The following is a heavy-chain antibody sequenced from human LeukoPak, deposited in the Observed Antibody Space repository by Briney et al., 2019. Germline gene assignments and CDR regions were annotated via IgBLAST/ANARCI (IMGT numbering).Heavy chain of an antibody. Sequence: PGGSLRLSCAASGFTFSSYGMHWVRQAPGKGLEWVAVISYDGSNKYYADSVKGRFTISRDNSKNTLYLQMNSLRAEDTAVYYCAKAKKGYCSGGSCPSIDYWGREPWSPSPQ. CDR1: GFTFSSYG. D-gene: IGHD2-15*01. CDR2: ISYDGSNK. J-gene: IGHJ4*02. V-gene: IGHV3-30*18. CDR3: AKAKKGYCSGGSCPSIDY.